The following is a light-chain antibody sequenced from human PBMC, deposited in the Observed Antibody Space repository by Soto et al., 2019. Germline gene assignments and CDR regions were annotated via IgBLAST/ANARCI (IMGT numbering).Light chain of an antibody. CDR2: AAS. Sequence: DIQMTQSPSSVAASVGDRVTITCRASQNIGNWLAWYQQKPGKVPQLLIYAASSLQSGVPSRFSGSRSGPNVTFTISSLQREDCATYYCQQANIFPVTFGGGTKVEI. J-gene: IGKJ4*01. CDR3: QQANIFPVT. V-gene: IGKV1-12*01. CDR1: QNIGNW.